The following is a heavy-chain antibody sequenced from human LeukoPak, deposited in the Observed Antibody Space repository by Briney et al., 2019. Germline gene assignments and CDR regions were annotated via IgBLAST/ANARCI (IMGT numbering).Heavy chain of an antibody. D-gene: IGHD3-10*01. CDR3: SSELRLGY. CDR1: GFTFTNYW. CDR2: IKSDGSST. Sequence: GGSLRLSCAASGFTFTNYWIQWVRQVPGKGLVWVSRIKSDGSSTHYADSVKGRFTISRDIARNTLYLQMNSLRAEDMAVYYCSSELRLGYWGQGILVTVSS. V-gene: IGHV3-74*01. J-gene: IGHJ4*02.